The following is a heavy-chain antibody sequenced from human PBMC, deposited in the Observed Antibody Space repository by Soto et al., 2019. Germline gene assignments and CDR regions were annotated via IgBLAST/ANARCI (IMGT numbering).Heavy chain of an antibody. V-gene: IGHV3-66*01. CDR1: GFTVSSNY. CDR2: IYSGGST. D-gene: IGHD6-19*01. Sequence: EVQLVESGGGLVQPGGSLRLSCAASGFTVSSNYMSWVRQAPGKGLEWVSVIYSGGSTYYADSVKGRFTISRDNSKNTLYLQMNSLRAEDTAVYYCARDGPYSSGWCEMDVWGQGTTVTVSS. J-gene: IGHJ6*02. CDR3: ARDGPYSSGWCEMDV.